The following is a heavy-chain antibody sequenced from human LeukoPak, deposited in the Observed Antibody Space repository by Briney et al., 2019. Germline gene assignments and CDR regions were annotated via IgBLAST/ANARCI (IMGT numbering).Heavy chain of an antibody. CDR3: ARDAYYYGSGSYVDY. Sequence: GRSLRLSCAASGFTFSSYGVHWVRQAPGKGLEWVAVIYYDGNNKFYADSVKGRFTISRDNSKNTLYLQMNSLRAEDTAEYCCARDAYYYGSGSYVDYWGQGTLVTVSS. V-gene: IGHV3-33*01. CDR2: IYYDGNNK. D-gene: IGHD3-10*01. J-gene: IGHJ4*02. CDR1: GFTFSSYG.